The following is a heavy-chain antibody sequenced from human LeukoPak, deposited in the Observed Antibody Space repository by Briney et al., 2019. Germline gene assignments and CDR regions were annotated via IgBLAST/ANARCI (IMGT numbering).Heavy chain of an antibody. D-gene: IGHD3-22*01. V-gene: IGHV3-23*01. J-gene: IGHJ4*02. CDR3: AKPLVSDYYDSSGYWGY. Sequence: PGGSLRLSCAASGFTFSNYAMSWVRQAPGKGLEWVSAISGSSVSTYYADSVKGRFTISRDNSKNTLYLQMNSLRAEDTAVYYCAKPLVSDYYDSSGYWGYWGQGTLVTVSS. CDR2: ISGSSVST. CDR1: GFTFSNYA.